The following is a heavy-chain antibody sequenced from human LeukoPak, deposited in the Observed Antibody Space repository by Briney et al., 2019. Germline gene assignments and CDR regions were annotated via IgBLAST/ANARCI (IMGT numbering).Heavy chain of an antibody. J-gene: IGHJ4*02. D-gene: IGHD4-17*01. CDR1: GFTFSSYE. CDR2: ISSSGSTI. Sequence: GGSLRLSCAASGFTFSSYEMNWVRLAPGKGLEWVSYISSSGSTIYYADSVKGRFTISRDNAKNSLYLQMNSLRAEDTAVYYCARDSPPVTLDYWGQGTLVTVSS. CDR3: ARDSPPVTLDY. V-gene: IGHV3-48*03.